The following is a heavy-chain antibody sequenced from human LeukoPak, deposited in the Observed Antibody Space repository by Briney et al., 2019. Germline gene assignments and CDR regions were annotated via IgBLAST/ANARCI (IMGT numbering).Heavy chain of an antibody. J-gene: IGHJ5*02. Sequence: SETLSLTCTVSGYSISSGYYWGWIRPPPGKGLEWIGSIYHSGSTYYNPPLKSRVTISVDTSKNQFSLKLSSVTAADTAVYYCARPDYSNYVSVDPWGQGTLVTVSS. CDR3: ARPDYSNYVSVDP. CDR2: IYHSGST. CDR1: GYSISSGYY. V-gene: IGHV4-38-2*02. D-gene: IGHD4-11*01.